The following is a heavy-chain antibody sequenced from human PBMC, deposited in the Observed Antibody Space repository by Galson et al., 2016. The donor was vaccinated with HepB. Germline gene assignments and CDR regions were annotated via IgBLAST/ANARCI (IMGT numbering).Heavy chain of an antibody. CDR2: INPGNGDT. V-gene: IGHV1-3*01. CDR3: ARAGSYYTLDY. Sequence: SVKVSCKAPGYTFTNYAMHWVRQAPGQRLEWMGWINPGNGDTKYSQKFQGRVTISRDTSASTAYMELSSLISEDTAVYYCARAGSYYTLDYWGQGTLVTVSS. CDR1: GYTFTNYA. D-gene: IGHD1-26*01. J-gene: IGHJ4*02.